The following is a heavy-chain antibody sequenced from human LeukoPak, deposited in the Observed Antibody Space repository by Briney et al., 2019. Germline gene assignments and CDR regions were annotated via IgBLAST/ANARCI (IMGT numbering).Heavy chain of an antibody. J-gene: IGHJ3*02. Sequence: GGSLRLSCAASGFTFDDNAMHWVRQAPGKGLEWVSGISWNSGSIGYADSVKGRFTISRDNAKNSLYLQMNSLRAEDMALYYCAKGHSNGYLDAFDIWGQGTMVTVSS. CDR1: GFTFDDNA. D-gene: IGHD3-22*01. CDR3: AKGHSNGYLDAFDI. V-gene: IGHV3-9*03. CDR2: ISWNSGSI.